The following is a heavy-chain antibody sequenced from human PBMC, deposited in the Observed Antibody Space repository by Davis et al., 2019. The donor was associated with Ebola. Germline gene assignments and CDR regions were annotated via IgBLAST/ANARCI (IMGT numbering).Heavy chain of an antibody. Sequence: SETLSLTCTISGGYISTYYWSWIRQSPGKGLEWIGHIYYSGSTKYNPSLKSRVTISVDMSENQFSLKLRSVTAADTAVYYCAREGFDSWGQGTLVIVSS. J-gene: IGHJ4*02. V-gene: IGHV4-59*12. CDR2: IYYSGST. CDR1: GGYISTYY. CDR3: AREGFDS.